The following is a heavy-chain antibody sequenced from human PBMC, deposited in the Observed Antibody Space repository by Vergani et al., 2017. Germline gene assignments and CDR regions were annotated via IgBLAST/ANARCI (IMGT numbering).Heavy chain of an antibody. V-gene: IGHV3-11*01. CDR1: GFTFSDYY. J-gene: IGHJ3*02. CDR3: ARAPVEGITGTPDAFDI. CDR2: ISSSGSTI. D-gene: IGHD1-20*01. Sequence: QVQLVESGGGLVKPGGSLRLSCAASGFTFSDYYMSWIRRAPGKGLEWVSYISSSGSTIYYADSVKGRFTISRDNAKNSLYLQMNSLRAEDTAVYYYARAPVEGITGTPDAFDIWGQGTMVTVSS.